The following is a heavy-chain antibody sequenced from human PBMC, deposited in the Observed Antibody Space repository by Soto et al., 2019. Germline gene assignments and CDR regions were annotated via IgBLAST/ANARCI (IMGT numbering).Heavy chain of an antibody. J-gene: IGHJ6*02. CDR2: ISGSGGRT. V-gene: IGHV3-23*01. Sequence: GGSFTLSGASSVFTFSGYAGSWVAQAPGRGRDGVSAISGSGGRTYYADSVKGRFTISRDNSKNTLYLQMNSLRAEDTAVYYCAKDMTPHSGDYVRSYYYYGMDVWGQGTTVTVSS. CDR3: AKDMTPHSGDYVRSYYYYGMDV. D-gene: IGHD4-17*01. CDR1: VFTFSGYA.